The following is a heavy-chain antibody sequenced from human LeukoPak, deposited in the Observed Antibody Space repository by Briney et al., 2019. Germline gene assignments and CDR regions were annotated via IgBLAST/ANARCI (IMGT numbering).Heavy chain of an antibody. J-gene: IGHJ4*02. CDR1: GYSISAGRY. D-gene: IGHD2-2*01. Sequence: SETLSLTCAVSGYSISAGRYWGWIRQPPGKGLEWIGSIYHSGGTYYNPSLKSRVTISVDTSKNHFSLTLRSVTAADTAVYYCARSLSTAGIDYWGQGTLVTVSS. CDR2: IYHSGGT. CDR3: ARSLSTAGIDY. V-gene: IGHV4-38-2*01.